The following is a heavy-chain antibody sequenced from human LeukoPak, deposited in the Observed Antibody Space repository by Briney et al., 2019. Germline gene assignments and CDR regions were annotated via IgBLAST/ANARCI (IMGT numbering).Heavy chain of an antibody. V-gene: IGHV3-20*04. Sequence: RTGGSLRLSCAASGFTFDDHGMSWVRQAPGKGLEWVSGIKWDGGRTGYADSVKGRFTISRDNAKNSVYLQMNSLRAEDTALYYCARTLKYSADNWFDPWGQGTLVTVSS. J-gene: IGHJ5*02. D-gene: IGHD1-26*01. CDR2: IKWDGGRT. CDR3: ARTLKYSADNWFDP. CDR1: GFTFDDHG.